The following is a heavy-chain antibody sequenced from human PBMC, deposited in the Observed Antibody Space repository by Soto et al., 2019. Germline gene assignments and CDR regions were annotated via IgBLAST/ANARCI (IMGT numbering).Heavy chain of an antibody. CDR1: GYMFSTYD. D-gene: IGHD1-20*01. Sequence: QVQLVQSGAEVKKPGASVKVSCKASGYMFSTYDINWVRQPPGQGLEWMGWLNPNCGNTGYAQKFQGRVTMTRNTSINTAYTELSSLGSDDTAVYYCSRDHRYNCNDEGWFDRWGQRTLVTVSS. CDR2: LNPNCGNT. V-gene: IGHV1-8*01. CDR3: SRDHRYNCNDEGWFDR. J-gene: IGHJ5*02.